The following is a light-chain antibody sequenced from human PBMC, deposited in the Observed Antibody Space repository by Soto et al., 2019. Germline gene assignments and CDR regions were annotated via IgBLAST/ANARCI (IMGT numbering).Light chain of an antibody. J-gene: IGKJ1*01. CDR3: RQYNNWPRT. V-gene: IGKV3-15*01. CDR2: GAS. CDR1: QSVSSN. Sequence: EIVMTQSPATLSVSPGERATLSCRASQSVSSNLAWYQQKPGQAPRLLIYGASIRATGIPARFRGSGSGTEFTLTISSLQSEDFAVYYCRQYNNWPRTFGQGTKLEIK.